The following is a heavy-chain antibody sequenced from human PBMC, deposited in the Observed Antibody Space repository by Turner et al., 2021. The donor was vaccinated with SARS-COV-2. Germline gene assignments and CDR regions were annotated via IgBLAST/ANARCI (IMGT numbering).Heavy chain of an antibody. CDR3: ARSELGLFFDY. Sequence: EVQLVESGGGLVQPGWSLRLSCAASGFTFSSYWMSWVRQAPGKGLEWVANIDQDRSEKYYVGSVKGRFTISRDNAKNSLYLQVNSLRAEDTAVYYCARSELGLFFDYWGQGTLVTVSS. CDR1: GFTFSSYW. D-gene: IGHD7-27*01. V-gene: IGHV3-7*01. J-gene: IGHJ4*02. CDR2: IDQDRSEK.